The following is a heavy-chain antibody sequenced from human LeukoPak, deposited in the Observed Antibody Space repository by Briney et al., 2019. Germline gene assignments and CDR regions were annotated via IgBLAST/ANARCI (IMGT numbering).Heavy chain of an antibody. CDR2: IYSGGST. J-gene: IGHJ4*02. D-gene: IGHD7-27*01. CDR1: GFTVSSNY. CDR3: ARVLAGVYFDY. V-gene: IGHV3-53*01. Sequence: GGSLRLSCAASGFTVSSNYMSWVRQAPGKGLEWGSVIYSGGSTYYADSVKGRFTISRDNSKNTLYLQMDSLRAEDTAVYYCARVLAGVYFDYWGQGTLVTVSS.